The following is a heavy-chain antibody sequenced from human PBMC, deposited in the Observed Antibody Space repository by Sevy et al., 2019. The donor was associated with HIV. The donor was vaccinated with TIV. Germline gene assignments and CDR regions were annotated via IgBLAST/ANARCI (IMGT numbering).Heavy chain of an antibody. CDR2: IQYDGRNT. V-gene: IGHV3-30*02. CDR3: AKNTAAVGTGGFDY. D-gene: IGHD6-13*01. CDR1: GFTFSYSG. J-gene: IGHJ4*02. Sequence: GGSLRLTCTTSGFTFSYSGMHWVRRAPGKGLEWVTFIQYDGRNTDYADSVKGRFTISRDNLKNTLYLQMNSLRGDDTAVYYCAKNTAAVGTGGFDYWVQGALVTVSS.